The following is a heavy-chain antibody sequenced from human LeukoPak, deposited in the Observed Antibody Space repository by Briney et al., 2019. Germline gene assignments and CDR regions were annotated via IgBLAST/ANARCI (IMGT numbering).Heavy chain of an antibody. J-gene: IGHJ4*02. CDR1: GFTFDDYG. D-gene: IGHD2-8*02. CDR3: ARRGVQFRAMSGMGYFDY. CDR2: INWSGGST. Sequence: PGGSLRLSCAASGFTFDDYGMSWVRQAPGKGLEWVSGINWSGGSTGYADSVKGRFTISRDNAKNSLYLQMNSLRAEDTALYYCARRGVQFRAMSGMGYFDYWGQGTLVTVSS. V-gene: IGHV3-20*04.